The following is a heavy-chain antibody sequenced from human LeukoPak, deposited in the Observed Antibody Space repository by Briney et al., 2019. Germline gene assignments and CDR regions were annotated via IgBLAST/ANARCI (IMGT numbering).Heavy chain of an antibody. CDR2: IYSGGST. CDR3: ARAADYSNFYFYYGMDV. V-gene: IGHV3-66*01. CDR1: GGSFSGYY. Sequence: PSETLSLTCAVYGGSFSGYYWSWVRQTPGKGLEWVSVIYSGGSTYYADSVKGRFTISRDNSKNTLYLQMNSLRAEDTAVYYCARAADYSNFYFYYGMDVWGQGTTVTVFS. J-gene: IGHJ6*02. D-gene: IGHD4-11*01.